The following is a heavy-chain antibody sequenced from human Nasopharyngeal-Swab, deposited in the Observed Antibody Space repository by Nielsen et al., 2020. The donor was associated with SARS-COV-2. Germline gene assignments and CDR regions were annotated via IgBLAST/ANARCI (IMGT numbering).Heavy chain of an antibody. Sequence: GESLKISCAASGFTFSSYSMNWVRQAPGKGLEWVSSISSSSSYIYYADSVKGRFTISRDNAKNSLYLQMNSLRAEDTAVYYCARDSSAYCGGDCSTYYYYMDVWGKGTTVTVS. CDR3: ARDSSAYCGGDCSTYYYYMDV. CDR1: GFTFSSYS. CDR2: ISSSSSYI. D-gene: IGHD2-21*01. V-gene: IGHV3-21*01. J-gene: IGHJ6*03.